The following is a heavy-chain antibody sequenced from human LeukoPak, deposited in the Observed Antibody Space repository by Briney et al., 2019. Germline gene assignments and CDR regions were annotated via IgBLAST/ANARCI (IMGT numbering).Heavy chain of an antibody. CDR3: ARRITIFGVVIG. CDR1: GGSISSSSYY. V-gene: IGHV4-39*01. D-gene: IGHD3-3*01. J-gene: IGHJ4*02. CDR2: IYYSGST. Sequence: SETLSLTCTVSGGSISSSSYYWGWIRQPPGKGLEWIGSIYYSGSTYYNPSLKSRVTISVDTSKNQFSLKLSSVTAADTAVYYCARRITIFGVVIGWGQGTLVTVSS.